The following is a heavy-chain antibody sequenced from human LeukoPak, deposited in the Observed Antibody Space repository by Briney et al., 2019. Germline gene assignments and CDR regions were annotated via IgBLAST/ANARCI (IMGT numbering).Heavy chain of an antibody. CDR1: AGSIRSSSW. Sequence: SETLSLTCSVSAGSIRSSSWWSWVRQSPVKGLEWIGEINHSGSTNYNPSLKSRVTISVDTSKNQFSLKLSSVTAADTAVYYCAVLPSIAARPSYYYYYMDVWGKGTTATVSS. V-gene: IGHV4-4*02. J-gene: IGHJ6*03. CDR2: INHSGST. D-gene: IGHD6-6*01. CDR3: AVLPSIAARPSYYYYYMDV.